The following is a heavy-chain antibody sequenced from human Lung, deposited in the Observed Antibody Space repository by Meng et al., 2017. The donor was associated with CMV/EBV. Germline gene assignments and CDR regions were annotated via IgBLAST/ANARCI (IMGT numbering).Heavy chain of an antibody. CDR1: GGSMGSTNG. V-gene: IGHV4-4*02. CDR2: IYHSGST. Sequence: QVQLPESRPGRVKASVTLSFSWALFGGSMGSTNGWSWVRQPPGKGREWIGEIYHSGSTNYNPSLKSRVSISVDKSKNQFSLKLSSVTAADTAVYYCARADKVRFDYWGQGTLVTVSS. CDR3: ARADKVRFDY. J-gene: IGHJ4*02.